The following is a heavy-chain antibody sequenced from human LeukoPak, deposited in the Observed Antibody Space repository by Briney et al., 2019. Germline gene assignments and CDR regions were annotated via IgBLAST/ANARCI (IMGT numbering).Heavy chain of an antibody. CDR2: IYYGGST. CDR1: GGSISGSNYY. D-gene: IGHD3-22*01. Sequence: SETLSLTCAVSGGSISGSNYYWGWIRQPPGKGLEWIGNIYYGGSTYYNPSLKSRVTISLDTSKNQFSLKLSSVTAADTAVYYCARLDDSSGYLHWGQGTLVTVSS. CDR3: ARLDDSSGYLH. J-gene: IGHJ4*02. V-gene: IGHV4-39*01.